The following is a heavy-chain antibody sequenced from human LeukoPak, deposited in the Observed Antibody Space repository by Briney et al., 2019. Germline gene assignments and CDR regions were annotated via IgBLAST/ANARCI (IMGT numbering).Heavy chain of an antibody. Sequence: GGSLRLSCAASGFTFSDYYMTWIRQAPGKGLEWVSSISSGSTYTNYADSVKGRFTISRDNAKNSLYLQMNSLRVEDTAVYYCARNGYSGYDRLNWFDPWGQGTLVAVSS. V-gene: IGHV3-11*03. CDR3: ARNGYSGYDRLNWFDP. CDR1: GFTFSDYY. D-gene: IGHD5-12*01. J-gene: IGHJ5*02. CDR2: ISSGSTYT.